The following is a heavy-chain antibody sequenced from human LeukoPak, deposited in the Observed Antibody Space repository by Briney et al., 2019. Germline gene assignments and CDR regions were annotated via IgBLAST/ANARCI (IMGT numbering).Heavy chain of an antibody. V-gene: IGHV1-2*02. J-gene: IGHJ4*02. CDR1: GDTVTGSF. Sequence: ASVKVSCKASGDTVTGSFIHWVRQAPGQGLEWMGWISINSGGTKYAQNFQGRVTMTRDTSITTAYMELSRLTSDDTAVYYCASADPIDYWGPGTLDTVSS. CDR3: ASADPIDY. CDR2: ISINSGGT.